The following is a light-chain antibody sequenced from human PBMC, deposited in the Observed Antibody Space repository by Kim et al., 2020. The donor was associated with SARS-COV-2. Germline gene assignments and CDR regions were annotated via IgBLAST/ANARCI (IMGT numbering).Light chain of an antibody. Sequence: EIVLTQSPGTLSLSPGERATLSCRASQKIKSNYLVWYQQKAGQAPRLLMYAASSRATGIPDRFSGSGSGTDFTLTISRLEPEDFAVYYCQQYGSSVAITFGQGTRLEIK. CDR2: AAS. J-gene: IGKJ5*01. CDR3: QQYGSSVAIT. V-gene: IGKV3-20*01. CDR1: QKIKSNY.